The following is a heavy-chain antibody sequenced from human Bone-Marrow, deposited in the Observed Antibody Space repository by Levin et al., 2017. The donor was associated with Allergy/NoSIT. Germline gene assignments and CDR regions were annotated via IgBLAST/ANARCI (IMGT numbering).Heavy chain of an antibody. Sequence: PGGSLRLSCKASGFTFTSYYLHWVRQAPGQGLEWLGLINPRGGSTTYAQKFQGRVTMTRDTSTSTVYMELISLRSEDTAVYYCARDLSGGLEDGFDMWGQGTIVSVSS. V-gene: IGHV1-46*01. J-gene: IGHJ3*02. CDR2: INPRGGST. D-gene: IGHD3-3*01. CDR1: GFTFTSYY. CDR3: ARDLSGGLEDGFDM.